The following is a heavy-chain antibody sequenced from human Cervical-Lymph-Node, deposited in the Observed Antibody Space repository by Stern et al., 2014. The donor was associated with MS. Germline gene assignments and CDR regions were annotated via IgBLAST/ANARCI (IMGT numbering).Heavy chain of an antibody. D-gene: IGHD6-25*01. J-gene: IGHJ6*02. CDR3: ARSFDSSGYYYYGMDV. CDR1: GGSISSYY. Sequence: VHLVESGPGLVKPSETLSLTCTVSGGSISSYYWSWIRQPPGKGLEWIGYIYFSGSTAYNSSLKSRVTISLDTSKNQFSLNLNSVTAADTAVYYCARSFDSSGYYYYGMDVWGQGTTVTVSS. CDR2: IYFSGST. V-gene: IGHV4-59*08.